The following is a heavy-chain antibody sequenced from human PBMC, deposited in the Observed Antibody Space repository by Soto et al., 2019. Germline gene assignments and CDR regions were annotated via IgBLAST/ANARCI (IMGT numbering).Heavy chain of an antibody. CDR2: ISSSSSYI. V-gene: IGHV3-21*01. D-gene: IGHD3-10*01. CDR1: GFPFSSYS. Sequence: GGSLRLSCAASGFPFSSYSMNWVRQAPGKGLEWVSSISSSSSYIYYADSVKGRFTISRDNAKNSLYLQMNSLRAEDTAVYYCARPFYGSGSYYRGYDAFDIWGQGTMVTVSS. J-gene: IGHJ3*02. CDR3: ARPFYGSGSYYRGYDAFDI.